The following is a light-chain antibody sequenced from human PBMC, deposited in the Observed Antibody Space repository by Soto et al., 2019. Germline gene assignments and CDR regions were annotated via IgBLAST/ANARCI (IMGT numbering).Light chain of an antibody. CDR3: AAWDDSIYV. Sequence: QSVLTQPPSASGTPGQRVTISCSGSSSNIGSNTVNCYQQLPGTAPKLLIYSNNQRPSGVPDRFSGSKSGTSASLTTRVLEYEEEADYYCAAWDDSIYVFGTGTKVTVL. V-gene: IGLV1-44*01. J-gene: IGLJ1*01. CDR1: SSNIGSNT. CDR2: SNN.